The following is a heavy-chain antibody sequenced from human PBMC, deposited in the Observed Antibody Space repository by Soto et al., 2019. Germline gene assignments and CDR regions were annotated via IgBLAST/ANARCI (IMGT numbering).Heavy chain of an antibody. V-gene: IGHV4-61*01. CDR2: IYYSGST. CDR1: GGSVSSGSYY. J-gene: IGHJ3*02. CDR3: ARATVPIARGAFDI. D-gene: IGHD3-10*01. Sequence: PSETLSLTCTVSGGSVSSGSYYWSWIRQPPGKGLEWIGYIYYSGSTNYNPSLKSRVTISVDTSKNQFSLKLSSVTAADTAVYYCARATVPIARGAFDIWGQGTMVTVSS.